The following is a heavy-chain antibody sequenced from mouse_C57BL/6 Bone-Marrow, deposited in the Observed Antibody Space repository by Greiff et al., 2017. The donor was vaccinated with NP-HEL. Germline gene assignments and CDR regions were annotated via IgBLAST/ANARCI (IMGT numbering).Heavy chain of an antibody. CDR3: ARLILYYGSSYAMDY. CDR2: ISNGGGST. D-gene: IGHD1-1*01. CDR1: GFTFSDYY. Sequence: EVKLMESGGGLVQPGGSLKLSCAASGFTFSDYYMYWVRQTPEKRLEWVAYISNGGGSTYYPDTVKGRFTISRDNAKNTLYLQMSRLKSEDTAMYYCARLILYYGSSYAMDYWGQGTSVTVSS. V-gene: IGHV5-12*01. J-gene: IGHJ4*01.